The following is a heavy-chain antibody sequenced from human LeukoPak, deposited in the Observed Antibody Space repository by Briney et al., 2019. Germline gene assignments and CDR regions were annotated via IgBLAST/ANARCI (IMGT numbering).Heavy chain of an antibody. CDR3: ARGIPYSTYWFDP. D-gene: IGHD6-13*01. Sequence: GSLRLSCAASGFTFSNAWMNWVRQPPGKGLEWIGEINHSGSTNYNPSLKSRVTISVDTSKNQFSLKLSSVTAADTAVYYCARGIPYSTYWFDPWGQGTLVTVSS. CDR2: INHSGST. V-gene: IGHV4-34*01. J-gene: IGHJ5*02. CDR1: GFTFSNAW.